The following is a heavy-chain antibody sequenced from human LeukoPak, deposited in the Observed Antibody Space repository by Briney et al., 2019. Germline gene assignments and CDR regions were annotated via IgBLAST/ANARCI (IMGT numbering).Heavy chain of an antibody. CDR3: AKGGKYDILTGFPRSRLLGDY. CDR1: GFTFSNYG. D-gene: IGHD3-9*01. Sequence: SGGSLRLSCAASGFTFSNYGMPWVRQAPGKGLEWVAFIRYDGRNKYYADSVKGRFTISRDNSKNTLYLQMNSLRIEDTAVYYCAKGGKYDILTGFPRSRLLGDYWGQGTLVTVSS. J-gene: IGHJ4*02. CDR2: IRYDGRNK. V-gene: IGHV3-30*02.